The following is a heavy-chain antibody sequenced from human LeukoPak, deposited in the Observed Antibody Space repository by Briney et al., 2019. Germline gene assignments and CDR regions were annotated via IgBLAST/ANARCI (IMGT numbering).Heavy chain of an antibody. V-gene: IGHV1-2*02. CDR3: ARDRYSDYYYYMDV. J-gene: IGHJ6*03. D-gene: IGHD1-1*01. CDR2: INPNSGGT. Sequence: ASVKVSCKASGYTFTGYYMHWVRQAPGQGLEWMGWINPNSGGTNYAQKFQGRVTMTRATSISTAYMELSRLRSDDTAVYYCARDRYSDYYYYMDVWGKGTTVTVSS. CDR1: GYTFTGYY.